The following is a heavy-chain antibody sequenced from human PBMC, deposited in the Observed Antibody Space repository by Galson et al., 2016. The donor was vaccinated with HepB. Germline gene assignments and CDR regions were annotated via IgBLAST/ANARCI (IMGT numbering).Heavy chain of an antibody. V-gene: IGHV3-48*02. CDR1: GFTFSGYR. CDR3: ERELTWFGATIDY. D-gene: IGHD3-10*01. CDR2: ISGGSRDK. Sequence: SLRLSCAASGFTFSGYRMNWVRQAPGKGMEWVSLISGGSRDKDNVDPAKGRVTIPRDNAKNLLYLLMNSHSDEDTAVYYCERELTWFGATIDYWGRGTLVTVSS. J-gene: IGHJ4*02.